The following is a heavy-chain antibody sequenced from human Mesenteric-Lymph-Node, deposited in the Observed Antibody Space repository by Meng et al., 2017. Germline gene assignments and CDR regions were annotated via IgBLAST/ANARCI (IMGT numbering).Heavy chain of an antibody. CDR2: LYWDDDK. V-gene: IGHV2-5*02. Sequence: SSPTLVKPTQTFTLTCTFSGFSLSTSGEGVGWIRQPPGKALEWLALLYWDDDKRYSPSLKSRLTITKDTSKNQVVLTMTNMDPVDTATYYCAHRPRYNWNYLFFDYWGQGTLVTVSS. CDR1: GFSLSTSGEG. D-gene: IGHD1-7*01. CDR3: AHRPRYNWNYLFFDY. J-gene: IGHJ4*02.